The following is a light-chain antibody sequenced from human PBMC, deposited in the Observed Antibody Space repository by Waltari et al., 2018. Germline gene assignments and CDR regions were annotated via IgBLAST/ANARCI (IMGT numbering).Light chain of an antibody. Sequence: QSALTQPASVSGSPGQSISISCPGTRSDVGAFNYVAWYQPPPGTAPQVMIWHDSNRPSGVSNRFSGSKSGNTASLTISGLQAEDEANYYCTSYTSSFVLFGGGTKVTVL. CDR2: HDS. CDR3: TSYTSSFVL. J-gene: IGLJ2*01. V-gene: IGLV2-14*03. CDR1: RSDVGAFNY.